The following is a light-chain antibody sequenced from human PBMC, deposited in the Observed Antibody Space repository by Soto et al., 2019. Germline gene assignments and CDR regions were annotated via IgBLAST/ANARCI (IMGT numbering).Light chain of an antibody. V-gene: IGKV3-11*01. Sequence: EIVLTQSPATLSLSPGESATLSCRASQSVINYLAWYQQKTGQAPRLLIYDTSNRATGIPARFSGSWSGTDFTLIISSLEPEDFAVYDGQQRANWPLTFGGGTKVDIK. CDR1: QSVINY. CDR3: QQRANWPLT. CDR2: DTS. J-gene: IGKJ4*01.